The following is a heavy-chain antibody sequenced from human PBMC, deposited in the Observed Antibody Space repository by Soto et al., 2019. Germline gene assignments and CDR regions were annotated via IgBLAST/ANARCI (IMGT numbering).Heavy chain of an antibody. CDR2: ISYSGST. V-gene: IGHV4-30-4*01. D-gene: IGHD3-10*01. CDR1: WGSISRDYFY. Sequence: PSGTPSLTRPVSWGSISRDYFYWGLIRQSPGKGLEWIGYISYSGSTYYHPSLKSRVTISVDTSKNQFSLKLSSVTAADTAVYYCASRKSSPYFDYWGQGTLVTVSS. J-gene: IGHJ4*02. CDR3: ASRKSSPYFDY.